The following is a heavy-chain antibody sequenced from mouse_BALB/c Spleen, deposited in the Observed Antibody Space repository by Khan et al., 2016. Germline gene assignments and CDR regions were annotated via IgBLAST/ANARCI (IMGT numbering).Heavy chain of an antibody. CDR1: GYSITSGY. J-gene: IGHJ2*01. CDR2: ISYSGST. CDR3: ARYDGDYLDY. V-gene: IGHV3-8*02. Sequence: EVQLQESGPSLVKPSQSLSLTCSVTGYSITSGYLHWIRQFPGNKLEYMGYISYSGSTYYTPSLIRRLTTIPDTSKNQYYLKLNSVTTEDTATYYCARYDGDYLDYWGQGTTLTVSS. D-gene: IGHD2-3*01.